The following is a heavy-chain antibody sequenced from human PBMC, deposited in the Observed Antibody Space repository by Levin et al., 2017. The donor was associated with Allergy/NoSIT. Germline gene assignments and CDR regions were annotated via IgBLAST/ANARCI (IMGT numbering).Heavy chain of an antibody. CDR2: ISGSGGST. CDR3: AKGGYCSGGSCYSRWFDP. D-gene: IGHD2-15*01. CDR1: GFTFSSYA. V-gene: IGHV3-23*01. Sequence: GESLKISCAASGFTFSSYAMSWVRQAPGKGLEWVSAISGSGGSTYYADSVKGRFTISRDNSKNTLYLQMNSLRAEDTAVYYCAKGGYCSGGSCYSRWFDPWGQGTLVTVSS. J-gene: IGHJ5*02.